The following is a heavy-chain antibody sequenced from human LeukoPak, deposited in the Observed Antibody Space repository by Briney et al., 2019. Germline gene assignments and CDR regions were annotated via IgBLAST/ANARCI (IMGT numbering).Heavy chain of an antibody. J-gene: IGHJ6*02. CDR1: GFTFSSYS. D-gene: IGHD5-12*01. CDR2: ISSGSSII. V-gene: IGHV3-48*04. Sequence: GGSLRLSCAASGFTFSSYSMNWVRQAPGKGLEWVSYISSGSSIIYYADSVKGRFTISRDNAKNSLYPQMNSLRAEDTAVYYCARGAPGGVALRLNYYYYGMDVWGQGTTVTVSS. CDR3: ARGAPGGVALRLNYYYYGMDV.